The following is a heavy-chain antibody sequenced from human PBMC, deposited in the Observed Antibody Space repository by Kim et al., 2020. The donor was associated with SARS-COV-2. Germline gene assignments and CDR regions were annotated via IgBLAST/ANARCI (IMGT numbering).Heavy chain of an antibody. CDR3: ARDPRMITFGAVDLGFDY. CDR2: IIPILGIA. Sequence: SVKVSCKAWRHLQQLCYQLVRQAPGQGLEWMGRIIPILGIANYAQKFQGRVTITADKSTSTDYMELSCLRSEDTAVYYCARDPRMITFGAVDLGFDYWGQGTLVTVSS. J-gene: IGHJ4*02. CDR1: RHLQQLC. V-gene: IGHV1-69*04. D-gene: IGHD3-16*01.